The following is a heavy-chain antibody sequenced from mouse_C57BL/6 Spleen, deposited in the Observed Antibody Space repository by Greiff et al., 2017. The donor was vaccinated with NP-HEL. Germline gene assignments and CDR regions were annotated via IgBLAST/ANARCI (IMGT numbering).Heavy chain of an antibody. CDR2: ISSGSSNI. CDR1: GFTFSDYG. Sequence: EVQGVESGGGLVKPGGSLKLSCAASGFTFSDYGMHWVRQAPEKGLEWVAYISSGSSNIYYADTVKGRSTISRDNAKNTLFLQLTSLRSEDTAMYYCARDPILVAPYYAMDYCGQGTSVTVSS. D-gene: IGHD1-1*01. V-gene: IGHV5-17*01. J-gene: IGHJ4*01. CDR3: ARDPILVAPYYAMDY.